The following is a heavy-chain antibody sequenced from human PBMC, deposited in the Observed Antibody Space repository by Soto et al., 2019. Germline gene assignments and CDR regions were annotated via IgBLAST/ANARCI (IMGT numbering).Heavy chain of an antibody. Sequence: EVQMVESGGGLVKPGGSLSLSCAASGFIFRNAWMSWVRQTPGKGLEWVGRIKSKPAGGTIDYAPSVKGRFIIARDDSQNTLYLQMDSLRTEDTAVYYCGTGDAFDSWGQGTLVTVSS. CDR3: GTGDAFDS. V-gene: IGHV3-15*01. J-gene: IGHJ3*02. D-gene: IGHD7-27*01. CDR2: IKSKPAGGTI. CDR1: GFIFRNAW.